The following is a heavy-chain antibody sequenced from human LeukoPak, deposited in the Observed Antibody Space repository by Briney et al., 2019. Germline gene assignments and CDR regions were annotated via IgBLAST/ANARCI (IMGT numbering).Heavy chain of an antibody. V-gene: IGHV3-66*01. Sequence: PGGSLRLSCEASGFTFSKYAMSWVRQAPGKGLEWVSVIYGSSRTYYADSVKGRFTISRDNSKNTVYLQMDSLRAEDTAVYYCARDRADGYNYGDYFDNWGQGTLVTVSS. CDR3: ARDRADGYNYGDYFDN. D-gene: IGHD5-18*01. CDR1: GFTFSKYA. J-gene: IGHJ4*02. CDR2: IYGSSRT.